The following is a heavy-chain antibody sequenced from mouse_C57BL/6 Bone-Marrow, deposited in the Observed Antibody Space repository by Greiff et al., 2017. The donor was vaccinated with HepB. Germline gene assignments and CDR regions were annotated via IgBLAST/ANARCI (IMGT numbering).Heavy chain of an antibody. CDR2: ISNGGGST. D-gene: IGHD1-1*01. CDR3: ARADYYGSSFYAMDY. V-gene: IGHV5-12*01. J-gene: IGHJ4*01. Sequence: DVQLVESGGGLVQPGGSLKLSCAASGFTFSDYYMYWVRQTPEKRLEWVAYISNGGGSTYYPDTVKGRFTISRDNAKNTLYLQMSRLKSEDTAMYYCARADYYGSSFYAMDYWGQGTSVTVSS. CDR1: GFTFSDYY.